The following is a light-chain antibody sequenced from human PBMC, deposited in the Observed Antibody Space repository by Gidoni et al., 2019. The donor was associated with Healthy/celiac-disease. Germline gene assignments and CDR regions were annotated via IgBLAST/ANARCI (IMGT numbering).Light chain of an antibody. CDR1: QSISSY. CDR2: AAS. CDR3: QQSYXXPXT. Sequence: DIQMTQSPSSLSASVGDRVTITCRASQSISSYLNWYQQKPGKAPKLLIYAASSLQSGVPSRFSGXGXGTDFTLTISSLQPEDFATYYCQQSYXXPXTFGPGTKVDIK. V-gene: IGKV1-39*01. J-gene: IGKJ3*01.